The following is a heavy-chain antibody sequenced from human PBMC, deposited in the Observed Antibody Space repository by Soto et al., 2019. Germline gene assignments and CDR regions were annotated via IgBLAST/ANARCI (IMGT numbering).Heavy chain of an antibody. CDR1: GGSFSTYG. V-gene: IGHV1-69*13. D-gene: IGHD4-17*01. J-gene: IGHJ4*02. CDR3: ARELDPYYGGNSLSLDY. CDR2: IIPKFGTT. Sequence: QVQLVQSGAEVKKPGSSVKVSCKASGGSFSTYGINWVRLAPGQGLEWMGGIIPKFGTTNYAQKFRGRVTHTADESTNTAYMELKYLSSQDTAVLLCARELDPYYGGNSLSLDYWGQGTLVTVSS.